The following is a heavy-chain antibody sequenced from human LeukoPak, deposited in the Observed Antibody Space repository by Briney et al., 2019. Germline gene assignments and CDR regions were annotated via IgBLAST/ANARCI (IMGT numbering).Heavy chain of an antibody. CDR2: IYYSGNT. CDR1: GGSISSYY. CDR3: ARRNYYDTSGYQFDY. J-gene: IGHJ4*02. Sequence: SETLSLTCTVSGGSISSYYWSWIRQPPGKGLEWMGYIYYSGNTNYHSSLKSRVAISVDTSKNQFSLKLSSVTAADTAVYYCARRNYYDTSGYQFDYWGQGTLVTVSS. V-gene: IGHV4-59*08. D-gene: IGHD3-22*01.